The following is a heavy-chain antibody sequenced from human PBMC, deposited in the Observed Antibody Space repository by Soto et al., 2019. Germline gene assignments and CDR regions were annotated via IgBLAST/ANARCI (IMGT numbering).Heavy chain of an antibody. CDR1: GFTFSTYW. J-gene: IGHJ4*02. CDR3: ASSLL. V-gene: IGHV3-7*01. CDR2: IKGDGSEK. Sequence: EVQMVESGGGLVQPGGSLRLSCAASGFTFSTYWMYWVRQAPGKGLEWVANIKGDGSEKNYVDSVKGRFTISRDNAKNSLYLQVISLRVEDTAVYYCASSLLRGPGNVVPVSS.